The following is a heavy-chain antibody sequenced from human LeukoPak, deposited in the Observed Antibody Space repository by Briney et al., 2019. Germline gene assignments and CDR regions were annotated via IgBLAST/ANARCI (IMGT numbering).Heavy chain of an antibody. CDR1: GGTFSSYA. Sequence: SVKVSCKASGGTFSSYAISWVRQAPGQGLEWMGGIIPIFGTANYAQKFQGRVTITTDESTSTAYMELSSLRSEDTAVYYCARVHSSSSFHFDYWGRGTLVTVSS. V-gene: IGHV1-69*05. D-gene: IGHD6-6*01. CDR3: ARVHSSSSFHFDY. J-gene: IGHJ4*02. CDR2: IIPIFGTA.